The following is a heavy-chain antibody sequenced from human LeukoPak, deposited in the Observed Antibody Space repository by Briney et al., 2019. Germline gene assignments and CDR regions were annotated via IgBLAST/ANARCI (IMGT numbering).Heavy chain of an antibody. CDR1: GFTVSDNF. J-gene: IGHJ4*02. Sequence: GGSLRLSCVVSGFTVSDNFMIWVRQAPGKGLERVSVIYGDGRTSYPDSVKGRFTISRDNSRNTLFLQMNSLRVEDTAVYYCATDRATQYFDYWGQGTLVSVPS. D-gene: IGHD2-15*01. V-gene: IGHV3-53*01. CDR2: IYGDGRT. CDR3: ATDRATQYFDY.